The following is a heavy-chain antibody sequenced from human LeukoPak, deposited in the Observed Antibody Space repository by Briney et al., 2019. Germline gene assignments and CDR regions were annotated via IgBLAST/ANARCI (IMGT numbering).Heavy chain of an antibody. D-gene: IGHD6-19*01. J-gene: IGHJ4*02. V-gene: IGHV4-34*01. CDR1: GGSFSGYY. CDR3: ARGVAVSSSGWYNY. CDR2: INHSGST. Sequence: SETLSLTCAVYGGSFSGYYWSWTRQPPGKGLEWIGEINHSGSTNYNPSLKSRVTISVDTSKNQFSLKLSSVTAADTAVYYCARGVAVSSSGWYNYWGQGTLVTVSS.